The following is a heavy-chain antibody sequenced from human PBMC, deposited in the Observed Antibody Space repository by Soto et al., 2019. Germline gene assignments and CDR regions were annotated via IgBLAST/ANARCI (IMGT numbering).Heavy chain of an antibody. Sequence: LSLTCTVSGGSISSYYWSWIRQPPGKGLEWIGYIYYSGSTNYNPSLKSRNTISEDTSKNQFSLKLSSVTAADTAVYYCARTGVYDFWSGYIFNDYYYGMDVWGQGTTVTVSS. CDR3: ARTGVYDFWSGYIFNDYYYGMDV. CDR1: GGSISSYY. CDR2: IYYSGST. D-gene: IGHD3-3*01. V-gene: IGHV4-59*01. J-gene: IGHJ6*02.